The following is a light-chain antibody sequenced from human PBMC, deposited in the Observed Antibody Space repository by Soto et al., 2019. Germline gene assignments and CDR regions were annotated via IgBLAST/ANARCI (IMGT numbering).Light chain of an antibody. CDR2: GAS. CDR1: QSVSSSY. J-gene: IGKJ3*01. V-gene: IGKV3-20*01. CDR3: QQSYNTPFT. Sequence: EIVLTQSPGTLSLSPGERATLSCRASQSVSSSYLAWYQQKPGQAPRLLIYGASSRATGIPDRFSGSGSGTDFTLTISSLQPEDLATYFCQQSYNTPFTFGPGTKVDIK.